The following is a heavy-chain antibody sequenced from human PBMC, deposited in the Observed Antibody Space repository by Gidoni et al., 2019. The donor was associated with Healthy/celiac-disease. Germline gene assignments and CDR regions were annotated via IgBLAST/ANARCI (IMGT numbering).Heavy chain of an antibody. Sequence: QVQLVESGGGVVQPGRSLRLSCAASGFTFSSYAMHWVRQAPGKGLEWVAVISYDGSNKYYADSVKGRFTISRDNSKNTLYLQMNSLRAEDTAVYYCAREVWEPPNAFDIWGQGTMVTVSS. D-gene: IGHD1-26*01. V-gene: IGHV3-30-3*01. CDR2: ISYDGSNK. CDR1: GFTFSSYA. CDR3: AREVWEPPNAFDI. J-gene: IGHJ3*02.